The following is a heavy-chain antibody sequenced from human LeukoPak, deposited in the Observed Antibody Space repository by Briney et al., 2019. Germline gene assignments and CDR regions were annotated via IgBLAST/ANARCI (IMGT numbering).Heavy chain of an antibody. CDR1: GFTFSSSA. J-gene: IGHJ4*02. Sequence: GGSLRLSCAASGFTFSSSAMSWVRQTPGKGLEWVSTIIGVATYYADSVRGRFTLSRDTSKNTLYLQLISLRADDTALYYCAKPYSSGWYAFDSWGQGTLVTVSS. V-gene: IGHV3-23*01. CDR2: IIGVAT. CDR3: AKPYSSGWYAFDS. D-gene: IGHD6-19*01.